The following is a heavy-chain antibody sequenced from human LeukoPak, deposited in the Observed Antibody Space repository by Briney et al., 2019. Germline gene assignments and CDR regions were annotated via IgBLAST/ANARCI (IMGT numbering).Heavy chain of an antibody. J-gene: IGHJ4*02. Sequence: PSETLSLTCAVYGGSFSGYYWSWIRQPPGKGLEWIGEINHSGSTNYNPSLKSRVTISVDTSKNQFSLKLSSVTAADTAVYYCARGTSMSIGEDIVVVPAAMYSDYWGQGTLVTVSS. V-gene: IGHV4-34*01. CDR3: ARGTSMSIGEDIVVVPAAMYSDY. CDR1: GGSFSGYY. D-gene: IGHD2-2*01. CDR2: INHSGST.